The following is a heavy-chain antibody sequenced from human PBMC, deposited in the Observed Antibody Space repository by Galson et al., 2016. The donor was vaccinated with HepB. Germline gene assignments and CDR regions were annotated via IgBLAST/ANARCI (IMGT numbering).Heavy chain of an antibody. Sequence: LSLTCTVSGGFISNYYWTWIRQPPGKGLEWIGYINYSGRTNYNPSLTRRVTMSVETSKNQFSLKTTSVTAADTAVYYCARLMGYNDAELRGRGTLVTVSS. CDR1: GGFISNYY. CDR2: INYSGRT. D-gene: IGHD5-24*01. V-gene: IGHV4-59*08. J-gene: IGHJ4*02. CDR3: ARLMGYNDAEL.